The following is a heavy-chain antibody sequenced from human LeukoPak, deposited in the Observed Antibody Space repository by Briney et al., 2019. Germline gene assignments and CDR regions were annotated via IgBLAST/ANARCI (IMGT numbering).Heavy chain of an antibody. D-gene: IGHD2-15*01. J-gene: IGHJ5*02. CDR2: ISYNSGTI. CDR3: ATFCSGGDCYSFAP. CDR1: GFTLSSYD. V-gene: IGHV3-48*01. Sequence: PGGSLRLSCAASGFTLSSYDMIWVRQAPGKGLEWVSYISYNSGTIYYADSVKGRFTISRDNSKDTLFLQMDSLRVEDTAVYYCATFCSGGDCYSFAPWGQGTLVTVSS.